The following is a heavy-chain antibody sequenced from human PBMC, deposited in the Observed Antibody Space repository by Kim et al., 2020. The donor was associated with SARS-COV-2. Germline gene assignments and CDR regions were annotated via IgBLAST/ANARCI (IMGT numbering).Heavy chain of an antibody. CDR2: IWYDGSNK. CDR1: GFTFSSYG. CDR3: ARDSGEYDSFPPFDY. V-gene: IGHV3-33*01. D-gene: IGHD3-22*01. Sequence: GGSLRLSCAASGFTFSSYGMHWVRQAPGKGLEWVAVIWYDGSNKYYADFVKGRFTISRDNSKNTLYLRMNSLRAEDTAVYYCARDSGEYDSFPPFDYWG. J-gene: IGHJ4*01.